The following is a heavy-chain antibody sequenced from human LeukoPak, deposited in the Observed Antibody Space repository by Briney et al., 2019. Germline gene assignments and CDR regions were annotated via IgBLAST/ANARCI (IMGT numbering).Heavy chain of an antibody. CDR3: ARHSIPWIVGATYDY. Sequence: SETLSLTCTVSGGSINSYYWSWIRQPPGQGLEWIGYIYYSESTNYNPSLKSRATISVDTSKNQFSLKLSSVTAADTAVYYCARHSIPWIVGATYDYWGQGTLVTVSS. J-gene: IGHJ4*02. CDR2: IYYSEST. V-gene: IGHV4-59*08. D-gene: IGHD1-26*01. CDR1: GGSINSYY.